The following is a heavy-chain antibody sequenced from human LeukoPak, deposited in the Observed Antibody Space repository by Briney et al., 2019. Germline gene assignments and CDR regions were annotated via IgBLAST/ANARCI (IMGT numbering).Heavy chain of an antibody. CDR2: MNPNSGNT. V-gene: IGHV1-8*01. Sequence: ASVKVSCKASGYTFTNFDINWVRQATGQGLEWMGWMNPNSGNTGYARKFQGRVTMTMNTSITTAYMELSSLISEDTAVYYCARGPQWRGDYYYIDVWGRGTTVTVSS. CDR1: GYTFTNFD. J-gene: IGHJ6*03. CDR3: ARGPQWRGDYYYIDV. D-gene: IGHD6-19*01.